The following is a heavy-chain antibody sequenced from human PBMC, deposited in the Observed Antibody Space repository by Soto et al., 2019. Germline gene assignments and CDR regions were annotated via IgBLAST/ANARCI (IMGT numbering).Heavy chain of an antibody. D-gene: IGHD3-22*01. Sequence: EASVKVSCKASGYTFTSYGISWVRQAPGQGLEWMGWISAYNGNTNYAQKLQGRVTMTTDTSTSTAYMELRSLRSDDTAVYYCARDSEGYYDSSGYPPADVWGQGTTVTVSS. CDR2: ISAYNGNT. CDR3: ARDSEGYYDSSGYPPADV. J-gene: IGHJ6*02. V-gene: IGHV1-18*01. CDR1: GYTFTSYG.